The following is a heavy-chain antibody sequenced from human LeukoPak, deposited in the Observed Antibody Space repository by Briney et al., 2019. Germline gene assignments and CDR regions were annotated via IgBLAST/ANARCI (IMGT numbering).Heavy chain of an antibody. CDR3: ARGRGYCPGVSCDIDY. J-gene: IGHJ4*02. Sequence: PGGSLRLSCAASGFTFNAYSMNWVRQAPGKGLEWVSNIISRGDTTHYAASVKGRFTISRDNAKNSVFLHLNSLRGDDTAVYYCARGRGYCPGVSCDIDYWGQGTLVTVSS. CDR1: GFTFNAYS. CDR2: IISRGDTT. D-gene: IGHD2-8*02. V-gene: IGHV3-48*04.